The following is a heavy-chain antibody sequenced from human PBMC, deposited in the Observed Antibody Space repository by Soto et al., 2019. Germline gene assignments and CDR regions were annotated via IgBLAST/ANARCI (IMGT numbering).Heavy chain of an antibody. CDR3: ARDFGSGSYYHYYGMDV. D-gene: IGHD3-10*01. CDR1: GYSISSGYY. V-gene: IGHV4-38-2*02. CDR2: IYHSGST. J-gene: IGHJ6*02. Sequence: SETLSLTCTVSGYSISSGYYWGWIRQPPGKGLEWIGSIYHSGSTYYNPSLKSRVTISVDTSKNQFSLKLSSVTAADTAVYYCARDFGSGSYYHYYGMDVWGQGTTVTVSS.